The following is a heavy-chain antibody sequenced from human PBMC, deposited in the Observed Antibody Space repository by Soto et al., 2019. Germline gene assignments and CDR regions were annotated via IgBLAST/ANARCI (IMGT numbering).Heavy chain of an antibody. Sequence: PGGSLRLSCAASGFTFSSYGMHWVRQAPGKGLEWVAVIWYDGSNKYYADSVKGRFTISRDNSKNTLYLQMNSLRAEDTAVYYCARELRPKDYGDAVGYAFDIWGQGTMVTVSS. CDR2: IWYDGSNK. V-gene: IGHV3-33*01. CDR3: ARELRPKDYGDAVGYAFDI. D-gene: IGHD4-17*01. CDR1: GFTFSSYG. J-gene: IGHJ3*02.